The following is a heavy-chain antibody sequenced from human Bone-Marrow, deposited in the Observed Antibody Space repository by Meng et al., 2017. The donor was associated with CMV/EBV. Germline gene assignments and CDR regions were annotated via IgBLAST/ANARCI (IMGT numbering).Heavy chain of an antibody. CDR3: ARPANAYSSSSFFEY. Sequence: ESLKISCAASGFTFSSYSMNWVRQAPGKGPEWIGEINHRGTTNYNPSLKRRVTISVDTSKNQISLRMRSVTAADTAVYYCARPANAYSSSSFFEYWGQGTLVTVSS. CDR1: GFTFSSYS. V-gene: IGHV4-34*01. J-gene: IGHJ4*02. D-gene: IGHD6-6*01. CDR2: INHRGTT.